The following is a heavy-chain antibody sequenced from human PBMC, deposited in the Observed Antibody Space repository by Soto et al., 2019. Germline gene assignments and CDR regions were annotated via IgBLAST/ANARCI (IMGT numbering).Heavy chain of an antibody. Sequence: ASVKFSCKASGGTFSSYTISWVRQAPGQGLEWMGRIIPILGIANYAQKFQGRVTITADKSTSTAYMELSSLRSEDTAVYYCARGITDTHCSSTSCPLRDYYMDVWGKGTTVTVSS. CDR2: IIPILGIA. V-gene: IGHV1-69*02. D-gene: IGHD2-2*01. J-gene: IGHJ6*03. CDR1: GGTFSSYT. CDR3: ARGITDTHCSSTSCPLRDYYMDV.